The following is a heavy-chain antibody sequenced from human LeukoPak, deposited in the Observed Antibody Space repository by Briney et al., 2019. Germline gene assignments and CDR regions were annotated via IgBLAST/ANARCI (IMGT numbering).Heavy chain of an antibody. D-gene: IGHD3-10*01. V-gene: IGHV1-18*01. Sequence: ASVKVSCKASGYTFTSYGISWVRQAPGQGLEWMGWISAYNGNTNYAQKLQGRVTMTTDTSTSTAYMELRSLRSDDTAVYYCARDLIIMVRGVNSDYWGQGTLVTVSS. J-gene: IGHJ4*02. CDR1: GYTFTSYG. CDR3: ARDLIIMVRGVNSDY. CDR2: ISAYNGNT.